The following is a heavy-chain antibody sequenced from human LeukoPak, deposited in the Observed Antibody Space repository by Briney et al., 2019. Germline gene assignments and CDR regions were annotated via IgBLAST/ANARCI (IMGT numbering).Heavy chain of an antibody. Sequence: ASVKVSCKASGYTFTGYYMHWVRQAPGQGLEWMGWINPNSGGTNYAQKFQGRVTMTRDTSISTAYMGLSRLRSDDTAVYYCARDAGRDGYNRDWFDPWGQGTLVTVSS. CDR2: INPNSGGT. D-gene: IGHD5-24*01. CDR3: ARDAGRDGYNRDWFDP. CDR1: GYTFTGYY. J-gene: IGHJ5*02. V-gene: IGHV1-2*02.